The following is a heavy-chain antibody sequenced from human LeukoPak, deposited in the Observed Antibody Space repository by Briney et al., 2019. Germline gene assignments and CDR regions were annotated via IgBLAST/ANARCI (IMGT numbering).Heavy chain of an antibody. CDR1: GYTFTSCA. Sequence: ASVTVSFKASGYTFTSCAIHWVRQAPGQRLEWMGWINAGNGNTKNSQKFQGRVTITRDTSASTAYMDLSSLRSEDTAVYYCARGDLGIAARQAIYYFDYWGQGTLVTVSS. CDR2: INAGNGNT. D-gene: IGHD6-6*01. CDR3: ARGDLGIAARQAIYYFDY. J-gene: IGHJ4*02. V-gene: IGHV1-3*01.